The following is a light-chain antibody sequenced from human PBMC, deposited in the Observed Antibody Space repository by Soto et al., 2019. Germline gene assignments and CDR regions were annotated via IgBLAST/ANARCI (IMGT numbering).Light chain of an antibody. CDR1: QDISNY. CDR3: QRTYNAPIT. J-gene: IGKJ5*01. CDR2: DAS. V-gene: IGKV1-33*01. Sequence: DIQMTQSPSSVSASVGDRFTITCRASQDISNYLNWYQQKPGKAPKLLIYDASNLETGVPSRFSGSGSGTDFTLTISSLQPEDVATYYGQRTYNAPITFGQGTRLEIK.